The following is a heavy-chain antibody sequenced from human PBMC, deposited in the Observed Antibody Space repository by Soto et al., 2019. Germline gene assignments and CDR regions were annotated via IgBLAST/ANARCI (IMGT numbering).Heavy chain of an antibody. Sequence: PSQTLSLTCTVSGGSISSGGYYWSWIHQQPGKGLEWIGYIYYSGSTYYNPSLKSRVTISVDTSKNQFSLKLSSVTAADMAVYYCARRARPDFYYMDVWGKGTTVTVSS. J-gene: IGHJ6*03. D-gene: IGHD6-6*01. CDR3: ARRARPDFYYMDV. CDR2: IYYSGST. CDR1: GGSISSGGYY. V-gene: IGHV4-31*02.